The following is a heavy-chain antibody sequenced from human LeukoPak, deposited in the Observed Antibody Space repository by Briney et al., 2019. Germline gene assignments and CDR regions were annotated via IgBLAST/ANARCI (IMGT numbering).Heavy chain of an antibody. CDR1: GFTFDDYG. CDR2: INRNGGST. D-gene: IGHD4-17*01. V-gene: IGHV3-20*04. CDR3: AKPNRYGDYSFFGV. J-gene: IGHJ4*02. Sequence: GGSLRLSCAASGFTFDDYGMSWVRQAPGKGLEWVSGINRNGGSTGYADSVKGRFTISRDNAKNSLYLQMNSLRAEDTAVYYCAKPNRYGDYSFFGVWGQGTLVTVSS.